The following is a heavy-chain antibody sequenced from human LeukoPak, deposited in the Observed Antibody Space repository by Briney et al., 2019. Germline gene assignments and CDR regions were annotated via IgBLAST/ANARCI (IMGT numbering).Heavy chain of an antibody. J-gene: IGHJ4*02. CDR1: GGSFSGYY. CDR2: INHSGST. D-gene: IGHD3-16*01. Sequence: PSETLSLTRAVYGGSFSGYYWSWIRQPPGKGLEWIGEINHSGSTNYNPSLKSRVTISVGTSKNQFSLKLSSVTAADTAVYYCARGGVFDYWGQGTLVTVSS. V-gene: IGHV4-34*01. CDR3: ARGGVFDY.